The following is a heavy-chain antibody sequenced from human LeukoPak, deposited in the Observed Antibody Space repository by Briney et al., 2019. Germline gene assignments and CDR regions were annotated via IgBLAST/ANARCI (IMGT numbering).Heavy chain of an antibody. V-gene: IGHV1-18*01. CDR1: GYTFTSYG. CDR2: ISAYNGNT. Sequence: ASVKVSCKASGYTFTSYGISWVRQAPGQGLEWMGWISAYNGNTNYAQKLQGRVTMTTDTSTSTAYMELRSLRSDDTAVYYCAGELGIAVAGTGIADYWGQGTLVTVSS. J-gene: IGHJ4*02. D-gene: IGHD6-19*01. CDR3: AGELGIAVAGTGIADY.